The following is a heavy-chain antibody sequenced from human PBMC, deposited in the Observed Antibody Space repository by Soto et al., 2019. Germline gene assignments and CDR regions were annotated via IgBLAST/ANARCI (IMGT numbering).Heavy chain of an antibody. Sequence: EVPLVESGGGLVQPGGSLRLSCAASGFTFSSYSMNWVRQAPGKGLEWVSYISSSSSTIYYADSVKGRFTISRDNAKNSLYLHMNSLRAEDTAVYYCASEYDILHWFDPWGQGTLVTVSS. CDR3: ASEYDILHWFDP. D-gene: IGHD3-9*01. CDR2: ISSSSSTI. CDR1: GFTFSSYS. V-gene: IGHV3-48*01. J-gene: IGHJ5*02.